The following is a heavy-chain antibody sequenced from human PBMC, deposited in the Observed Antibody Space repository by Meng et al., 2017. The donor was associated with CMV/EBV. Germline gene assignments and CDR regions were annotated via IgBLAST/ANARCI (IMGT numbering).Heavy chain of an antibody. J-gene: IGHJ5*02. V-gene: IGHV4-34*01. Sequence: QVQLWEWGAVLLKASETLSLTCAVYGGSFSGYNWSWIGQPPGKGLEWIGEINHSGSTNYNPSLKSRVTISVDTSKNQFSLKLSSVTAADTAVYYCARGGNWFDPWGQGTLVTVSS. CDR3: ARGGNWFDP. CDR1: GGSFSGYN. CDR2: INHSGST.